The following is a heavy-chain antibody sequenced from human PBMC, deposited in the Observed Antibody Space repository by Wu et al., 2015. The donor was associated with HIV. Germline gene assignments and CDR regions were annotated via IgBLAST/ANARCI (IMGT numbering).Heavy chain of an antibody. D-gene: IGHD4-17*01. CDR2: ISTLKGHT. V-gene: IGHV1-18*01. CDR3: AIHSLDYGDNLWYFDL. Sequence: QVHVVQSGAEVKKPGDSVKVSCKASSAAFSTYGIAWVRQAPGQGLEFLGWISTLKGHTYFEQKFRGRVTMTTDTPSNIVYLELRSLRSDDTAVYYCAIHSLDYGDNLWYFDLWGRGSLVTVSS. J-gene: IGHJ2*01. CDR1: SAAFSTYG.